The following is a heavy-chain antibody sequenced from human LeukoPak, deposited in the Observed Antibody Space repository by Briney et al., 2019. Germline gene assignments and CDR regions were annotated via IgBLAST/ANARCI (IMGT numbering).Heavy chain of an antibody. CDR2: INPNSGGT. D-gene: IGHD3-22*01. Sequence: ASVKVSCKASGYTFTGYYMHWVRQAPGQGLEWMGWINPNSGGTNYAQKFQGRVTMTRDTSISTAYMELSRLRSDDTAVYYCARERLPNFYDSSGSYYYYYMDVWGKGTTVTVSS. J-gene: IGHJ6*03. CDR3: ARERLPNFYDSSGSYYYYYMDV. V-gene: IGHV1-2*02. CDR1: GYTFTGYY.